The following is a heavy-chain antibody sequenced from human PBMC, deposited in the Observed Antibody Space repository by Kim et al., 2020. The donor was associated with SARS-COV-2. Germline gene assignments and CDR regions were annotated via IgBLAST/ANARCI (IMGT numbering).Heavy chain of an antibody. D-gene: IGHD6-19*01. Sequence: SETLSLTCTVSGGSISSSSYYWGWIRQPPGKGLEWIGSIYYSGSTYYNPSLKSRVTISVDTSKNQFSLKLSSVTAADTAVYYCARDSGEQWLVNYFDYWG. J-gene: IGHJ4*01. CDR3: ARDSGEQWLVNYFDY. CDR2: IYYSGST. V-gene: IGHV4-39*07. CDR1: GGSISSSSYY.